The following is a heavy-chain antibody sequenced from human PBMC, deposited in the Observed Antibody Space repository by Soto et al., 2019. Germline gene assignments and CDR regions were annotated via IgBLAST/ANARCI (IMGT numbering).Heavy chain of an antibody. V-gene: IGHV3-30-3*01. CDR3: ARGDGSGSYLLDY. J-gene: IGHJ4*02. D-gene: IGHD3-10*01. CDR1: GFTFSSFA. Sequence: ESGGGVVQPGRSLRLSCAASGFTFSSFAVHWVRQAPGKGLEWVAFISYDGSSKYHADSVKGRFTISRDNSKNTLYLQMNSLRAEDTAVYHCARGDGSGSYLLDYWGQGPLVTVSS. CDR2: ISYDGSSK.